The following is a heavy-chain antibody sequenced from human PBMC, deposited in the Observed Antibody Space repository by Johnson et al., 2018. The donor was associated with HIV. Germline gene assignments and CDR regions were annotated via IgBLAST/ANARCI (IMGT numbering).Heavy chain of an antibody. J-gene: IGHJ3*01. V-gene: IGHV3-30*04. CDR3: VRRFYDSSAFDV. CDR1: GFTFSSYA. Sequence: QMLLVESGGGLLKPGGSLRLSCAASGFTFSSYAMHWVRQAPGKGLEWVAVISYDGSNKCYADSVKGRFTISRDNSRNTLFLQMNSLRAEDTAMYFCVRRFYDSSAFDVWGQGTLVTVSS. CDR2: ISYDGSNK. D-gene: IGHD3-22*01.